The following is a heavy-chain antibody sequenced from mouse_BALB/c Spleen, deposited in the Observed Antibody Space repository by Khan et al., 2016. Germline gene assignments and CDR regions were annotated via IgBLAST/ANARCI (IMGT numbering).Heavy chain of an antibody. Sequence: EVELVESGGGLVQPGGSRKLSCAASGFTFSSFGMHWVRQAPEKGLEWVAFISSGGSVIYYADTVKGRFTISRDNPKNTLFLQMTSLRSEDTGMYYCGRGDYWGQGTTLTVSS. V-gene: IGHV5-17*02. CDR2: ISSGGSVI. CDR3: GRGDY. CDR1: GFTFSSFG. J-gene: IGHJ2*01.